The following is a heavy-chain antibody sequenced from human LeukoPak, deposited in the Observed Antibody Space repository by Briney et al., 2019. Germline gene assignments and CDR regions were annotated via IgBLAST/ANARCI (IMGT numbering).Heavy chain of an antibody. D-gene: IGHD3-3*01. Sequence: KPSEPLSLTCTVSGGSISINNDYWRWIRQPPGKGLEWIGNIYYSGSTYYNPSLKSRVTISVDTSKSQFSLKLSSVTAADTAVYYCARLPRYDFWSWGQGTLVTVSS. CDR3: ARLPRYDFWS. CDR1: GGSISINNDY. J-gene: IGHJ4*02. V-gene: IGHV4-39*01. CDR2: IYYSGST.